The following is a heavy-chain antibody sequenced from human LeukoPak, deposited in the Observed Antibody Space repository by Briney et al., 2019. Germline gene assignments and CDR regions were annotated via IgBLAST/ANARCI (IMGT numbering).Heavy chain of an antibody. J-gene: IGHJ4*02. CDR2: IDPSDSYT. Sequence: GGSLRLSCKGSGYSFTSYWISWVRQMPGKGLEWMGRIDPSDSYTNYSPSFQGHFTISADKSISTAYLQWSSLKASDTAMYYCARTALMITFGGVIVIPPDYWGQGTLVTVSS. CDR1: GYSFTSYW. CDR3: ARTALMITFGGVIVIPPDY. V-gene: IGHV5-10-1*01. D-gene: IGHD3-16*02.